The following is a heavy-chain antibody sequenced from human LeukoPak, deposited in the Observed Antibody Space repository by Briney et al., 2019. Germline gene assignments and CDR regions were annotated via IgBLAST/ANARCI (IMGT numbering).Heavy chain of an antibody. Sequence: PGGSVRLSCAGSEFTFSDYQMNWIRQAPGKGLEWVSYVSSSGTVIYYADSVKGRFTISRDNAKNSLYLQMNSLRAEDTAVYYCARGRYYYGSWYMDVWGQGTTVTVSS. V-gene: IGHV3-11*01. CDR1: EFTFSDYQ. CDR2: VSSSGTVI. D-gene: IGHD3-10*01. CDR3: ARGRYYYGSWYMDV. J-gene: IGHJ6*02.